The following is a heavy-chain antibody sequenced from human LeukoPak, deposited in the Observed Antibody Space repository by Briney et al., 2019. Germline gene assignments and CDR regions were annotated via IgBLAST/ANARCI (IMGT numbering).Heavy chain of an antibody. Sequence: GGSLRLSCAASGFTFSNYWMHWVRQAPGKGLVWVSRINFDGSTTGYADSVKGRFTISRDNAKNTLYLQMNSLRVEDTAVYYCARGNVWSYYYYMDVWGKGTTVIVSS. CDR2: INFDGSTT. J-gene: IGHJ6*03. V-gene: IGHV3-74*01. CDR3: ARGNVWSYYYYMDV. CDR1: GFTFSNYW. D-gene: IGHD3-3*01.